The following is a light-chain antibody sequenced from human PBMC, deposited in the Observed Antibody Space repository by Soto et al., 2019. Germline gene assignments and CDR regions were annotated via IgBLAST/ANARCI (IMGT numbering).Light chain of an antibody. J-gene: IGLJ1*01. CDR1: SSDVGGYNY. Sequence: QSALTQPASVSGSPGQSITISCTGTSSDVGGYNYVSWYQQHPGKAPKVMIYDVSNRPSGVSNRFSGSKSGNTASLTISGGQAEEEADYYCSSYTSSSTLLVFGTGTKLTVL. CDR3: SSYTSSSTLLV. V-gene: IGLV2-14*01. CDR2: DVS.